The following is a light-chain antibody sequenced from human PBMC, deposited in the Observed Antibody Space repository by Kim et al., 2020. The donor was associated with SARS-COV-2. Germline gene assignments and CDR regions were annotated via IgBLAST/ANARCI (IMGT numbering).Light chain of an antibody. V-gene: IGKV3-15*01. J-gene: IGKJ5*01. CDR3: QQGKSFPIT. CDR2: GTS. CDR1: QTIGSN. Sequence: VSPGDGATLSCRASQTIGSNVGWYQHKPGQAPRLLIYGTSTRATGIPARFSGGGSGTEFTLTISSLQSEDFATYFCQQGKSFPITFGQGTRLEIK.